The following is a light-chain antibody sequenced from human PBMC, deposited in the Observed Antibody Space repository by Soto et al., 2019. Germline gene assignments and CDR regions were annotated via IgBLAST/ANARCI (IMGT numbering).Light chain of an antibody. CDR3: TSYEGCGTYV. CDR1: SSDVGAYNL. J-gene: IGLJ1*01. Sequence: SVLTQPASVSGSPGQSVTISCTGTSSDVGAYNLVSWYQQYPGKAPKLMIYEVSNRPSGVSNRFSGSKSGNKASLTISGLQAKDEADYYCRTSYEGCGTYVFATGTKATVL. V-gene: IGLV2-14*01. CDR2: EVS.